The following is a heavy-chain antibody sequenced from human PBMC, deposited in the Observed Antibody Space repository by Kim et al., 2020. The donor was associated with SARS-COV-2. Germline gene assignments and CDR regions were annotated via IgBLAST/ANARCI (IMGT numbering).Heavy chain of an antibody. J-gene: IGHJ3*02. CDR3: AREIMGSGMGAFDI. V-gene: IGHV3-33*01. CDR1: GFTFSSYG. D-gene: IGHD1-26*01. Sequence: GGSLRLSCAASGFTFSSYGMHWVRQAPGKGLEWVAVIWYDGSNKYYADSVKGRFTISRDNSKNTLYLQMNSLRAEDTAVYYCAREIMGSGMGAFDIWGQGTMVTVSS. CDR2: IWYDGSNK.